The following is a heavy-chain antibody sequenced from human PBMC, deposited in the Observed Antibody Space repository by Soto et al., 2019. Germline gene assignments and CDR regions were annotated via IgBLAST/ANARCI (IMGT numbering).Heavy chain of an antibody. J-gene: IGHJ4*02. V-gene: IGHV4-34*01. CDR2: FNHTGST. CDR3: ATRGGVVVTAISD. CDR1: GGSFSGYY. D-gene: IGHD2-21*02. Sequence: PSQTLSLTCAVYGGSFSGYYWSWIRQPPGKGLEWIGEFNHTGSTNYNPSLKSRVTISVDTSKHQFSLKLSSVTAADTAVYYCATRGGVVVTAISDWGQGTLVTVSS.